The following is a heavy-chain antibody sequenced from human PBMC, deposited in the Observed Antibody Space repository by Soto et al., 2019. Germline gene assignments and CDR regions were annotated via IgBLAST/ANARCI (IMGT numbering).Heavy chain of an antibody. CDR2: IKSKTNGETI. D-gene: IGHD3-16*01. CDR1: GFTFSDAW. J-gene: IGHJ6*02. CDR3: ATGGLNYYYYGMDV. Sequence: EVQLVESGGGLVKPGGSLRLSCAASGFTFSDAWMNWVRQAPGKGLEWVGRIKSKTNGETIDYAAPVKGRFSIPRNDSKNKGYLQINSLKTEDTAVYYCATGGLNYYYYGMDVWGLGTTVTVSS. V-gene: IGHV3-15*07.